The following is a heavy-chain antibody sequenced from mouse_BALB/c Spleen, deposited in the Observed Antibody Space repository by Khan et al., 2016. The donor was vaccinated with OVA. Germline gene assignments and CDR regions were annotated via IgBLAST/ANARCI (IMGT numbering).Heavy chain of an antibody. J-gene: IGHJ4*01. D-gene: IGHD2-14*01. Sequence: QVQLKESGPGLVAPSQSLSITCTVSGFSLSRYNINWVRQPPGKGLEWLGMIWGGGGTDYNSTLKSRLSIRKDNSKSQAFLKMNSLQTDDTAMYYSARVYYWYDGYYAMDYWGQGTSVTVSS. CDR1: GFSLSRYN. V-gene: IGHV2-6-4*01. CDR3: ARVYYWYDGYYAMDY. CDR2: IWGGGGT.